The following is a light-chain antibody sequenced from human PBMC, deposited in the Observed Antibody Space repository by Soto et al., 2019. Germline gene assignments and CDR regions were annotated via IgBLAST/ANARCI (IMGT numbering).Light chain of an antibody. V-gene: IGKV1-5*03. CDR2: EAS. Sequence: DIQMTQSPSTLSASVGDRVTITCRASQSISTWLAWYQQTPGKAPRLLIYEASTLESGVPTRFSGGGSGTEFTLTISGLQPEDFATVSCQQYKSYPYTFGQGTKLEIK. CDR3: QQYKSYPYT. CDR1: QSISTW. J-gene: IGKJ2*01.